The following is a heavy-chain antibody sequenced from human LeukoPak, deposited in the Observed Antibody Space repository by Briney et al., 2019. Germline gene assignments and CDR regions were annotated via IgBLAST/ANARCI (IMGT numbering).Heavy chain of an antibody. CDR2: IYSGGST. V-gene: IGHV3-66*02. CDR3: ARGRWFDP. J-gene: IGHJ5*02. Sequence: GGSLRLSCAASGFTVSSNYMSWVRQALGKGLEWVSVIYSGGSTYYADSVKGRFTISRDNSKNTLYLQMSSLRPEDTAVYYCARGRWFDPWGQGTLVTVSS. CDR1: GFTVSSNY.